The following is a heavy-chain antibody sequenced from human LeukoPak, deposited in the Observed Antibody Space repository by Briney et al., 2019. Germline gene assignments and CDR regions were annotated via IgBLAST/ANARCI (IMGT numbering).Heavy chain of an antibody. Sequence: GGSLRLSCVVSGFSVRNNYVSWVRQAPGKGLEWVSVINAGDTIHYADSVKGRFTISRDNSKNTVYLQMNSLRAEDTALYYCATIGTGDYREDSWGQGTLVTVSS. V-gene: IGHV3-66*01. CDR3: ATIGTGDYREDS. CDR2: INAGDTI. J-gene: IGHJ4*02. CDR1: GFSVRNNY. D-gene: IGHD3/OR15-3a*01.